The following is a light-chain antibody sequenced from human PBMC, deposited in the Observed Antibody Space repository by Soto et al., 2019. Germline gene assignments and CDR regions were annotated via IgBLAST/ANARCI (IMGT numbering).Light chain of an antibody. J-gene: IGKJ4*01. CDR3: QQRSNWGHT. CDR2: DAS. V-gene: IGKV3-11*01. CDR1: QSVSSY. Sequence: EIVLTQSPATLSLSPGERATLSCRASQSVSSYLAWYQQKSGQAPRLLIYDASNRATGIPARFSGSGSGTDFTLTISSLEPEDFAVYYCQQRSNWGHTFGGGTKVEIK.